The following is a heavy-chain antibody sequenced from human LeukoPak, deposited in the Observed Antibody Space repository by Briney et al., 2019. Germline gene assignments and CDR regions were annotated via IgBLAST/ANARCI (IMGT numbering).Heavy chain of an antibody. CDR2: ISGSGGST. CDR3: AKDGGDGSGSPNMDV. V-gene: IGHV3-23*01. Sequence: PGGSLRLSCAASGFTFSDYYMSWIRQAPGKGLEWVSAISGSGGSTYYADSVKGRFTISRDNSKNTLYLQMNSLRAEDTAVYYCAKDGGDGSGSPNMDVWGKGTTVTVSS. CDR1: GFTFSDYY. J-gene: IGHJ6*03. D-gene: IGHD3-10*01.